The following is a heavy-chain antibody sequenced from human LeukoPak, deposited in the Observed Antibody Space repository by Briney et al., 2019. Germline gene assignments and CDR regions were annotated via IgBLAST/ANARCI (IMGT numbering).Heavy chain of an antibody. CDR2: ITASDTTK. Sequence: GGSLRLSCAASGFTFSNYEMNWVRQAPGKGLEWVAYITASDTTKYYADSVKGRFTISRDNAKKSLFLQMNSLRAEDTAVYYCAAASAFSSSWRSWGQGTVVSVSS. J-gene: IGHJ5*02. CDR1: GFTFSNYE. CDR3: AAASAFSSSWRS. V-gene: IGHV3-48*03. D-gene: IGHD6-13*01.